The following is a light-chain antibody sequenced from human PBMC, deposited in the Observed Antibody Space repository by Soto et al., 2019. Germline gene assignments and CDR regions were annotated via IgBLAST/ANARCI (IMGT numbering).Light chain of an antibody. CDR1: SSDVGGYNY. CDR2: EVS. V-gene: IGLV2-8*01. J-gene: IGLJ1*01. CDR3: SSYAGSNNLV. Sequence: QSALTQPPSASGFPGQSVTISCTGTSSDVGGYNYVSWYQQHPGKAPKLMIYEVSKRPSGVPDRFSGSKSGNTASRTVSGLQAEDEADYYCSSYAGSNNLVFGTGTKVTVL.